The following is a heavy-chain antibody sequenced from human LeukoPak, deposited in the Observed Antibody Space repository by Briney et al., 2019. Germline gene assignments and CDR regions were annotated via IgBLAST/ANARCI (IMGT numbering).Heavy chain of an antibody. D-gene: IGHD2-21*02. CDR1: GYTFTSYY. V-gene: IGHV1-46*01. J-gene: IGHJ4*02. Sequence: ASVTVSCKASGYTFTSYYMHWVRQAPGQGLEWMGIINPGGGSTSYAQKFQGRVTMTRDTSTSTVYMELSSLRSEDTAVYYCARGSPAYCGGDCYLDYWGQGTLVTVSS. CDR2: INPGGGST. CDR3: ARGSPAYCGGDCYLDY.